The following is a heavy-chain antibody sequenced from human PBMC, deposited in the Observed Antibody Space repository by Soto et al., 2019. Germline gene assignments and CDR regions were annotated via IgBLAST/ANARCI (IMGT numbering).Heavy chain of an antibody. Sequence: PGGSLRLSCTASGFSFGDFPMSWFRQAPGKGLEWVGFVRNKAYGGTSEYAASVKGRFTISRDDSKSVAYLQMNSLKTEDTAVYYCTRDVGYTSGHYFDYWGQGILVTVSS. CDR1: GFSFGDFP. J-gene: IGHJ4*02. D-gene: IGHD3-16*02. CDR2: VRNKAYGGTS. CDR3: TRDVGYTSGHYFDY. V-gene: IGHV3-49*03.